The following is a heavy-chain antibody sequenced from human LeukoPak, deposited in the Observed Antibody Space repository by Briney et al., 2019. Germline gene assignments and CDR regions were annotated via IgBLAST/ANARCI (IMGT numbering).Heavy chain of an antibody. D-gene: IGHD6-19*01. CDR1: AFPFSSYG. Sequence: GGSLRLSCAASAFPFSSYGMPWVRQAPGKGLEWVAVIWHDGSHKYYADSVTGRFTISRDNSKNTLYLQMNSLRAEDTAIYYCASGVYSSGCYLDYWGQGTLVTVSS. V-gene: IGHV3-33*01. CDR2: IWHDGSHK. CDR3: ASGVYSSGCYLDY. J-gene: IGHJ4*02.